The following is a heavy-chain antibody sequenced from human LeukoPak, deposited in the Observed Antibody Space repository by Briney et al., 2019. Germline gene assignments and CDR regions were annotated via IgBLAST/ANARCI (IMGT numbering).Heavy chain of an antibody. CDR3: ARDRGYSYGYAFDI. CDR1: GDSISDYY. Sequence: ASETLSLTCTVSGDSISDYYWSWIRQPPRKGLEWIGYIYYTGSTNYNPSLKSRVTISVDTSKIHFSLKLNSVTAADTAVYYCARDRGYSYGYAFDIWGQGTMVTVSS. V-gene: IGHV4-59*01. CDR2: IYYTGST. D-gene: IGHD5-18*01. J-gene: IGHJ3*02.